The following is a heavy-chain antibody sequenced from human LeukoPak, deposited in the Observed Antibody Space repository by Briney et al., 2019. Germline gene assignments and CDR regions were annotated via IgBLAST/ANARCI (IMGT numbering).Heavy chain of an antibody. CDR1: GFTFSSYG. J-gene: IGHJ2*01. Sequence: PGRSLRLSCAASGFTFSSYGMHWVRQAPGKGLEWVAVISYDGSNKYYADSVKGRFTISRDNSKNTLYLQMNSLRAEDTAVYYCAKDESQDDYGNWYFDLWGRGTLVTVSS. CDR2: ISYDGSNK. D-gene: IGHD4-17*01. CDR3: AKDESQDDYGNWYFDL. V-gene: IGHV3-30*18.